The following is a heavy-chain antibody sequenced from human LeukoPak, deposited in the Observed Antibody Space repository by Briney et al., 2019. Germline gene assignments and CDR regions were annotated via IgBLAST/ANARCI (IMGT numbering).Heavy chain of an antibody. J-gene: IGHJ3*02. CDR1: GFTFSSYS. CDR3: ARDDYVWGRGRAFDI. D-gene: IGHD3-16*01. V-gene: IGHV3-7*01. CDR2: IKQDGSEK. Sequence: PGGSLRLSCAASGFTFSSYSMNWVRQAPGKGLEWVANIKQDGSEKYYVDSVKGRFTISRDNAKNSLYLQMNSLRAEDTAVYYCARDDYVWGRGRAFDIWGQGTMVTVSS.